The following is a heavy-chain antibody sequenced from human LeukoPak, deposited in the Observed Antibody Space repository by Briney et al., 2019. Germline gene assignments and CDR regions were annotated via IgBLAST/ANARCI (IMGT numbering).Heavy chain of an antibody. CDR1: GYSFTSYW. D-gene: IGHD5-24*01. CDR3: AGQGRDGLWENHAFDI. CDR2: IHPGDSDT. V-gene: IGHV5-51*01. Sequence: GESLKISCKGSGYSFTSYWIGWVRQMPGKGLEWMGIIHPGDSDTRYSPSFQGQVTISADKSISTAYLQWSSLKASDTAMYYCAGQGRDGLWENHAFDIWGQGTMVTVSS. J-gene: IGHJ3*02.